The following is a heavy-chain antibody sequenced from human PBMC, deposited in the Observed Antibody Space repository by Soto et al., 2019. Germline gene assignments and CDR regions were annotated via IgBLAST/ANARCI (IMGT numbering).Heavy chain of an antibody. V-gene: IGHV3-23*01. CDR3: AKTLNYYGSGSPDY. D-gene: IGHD3-10*01. Sequence: EVQLLESGGGLVQPGGSLRLSCAASAFTFSSYGMSWVRQAPGKGLEWVSAISGGGDNTYYADSVKGRFTISRDNSKNTLYLKMNSLTAEDTAVYYCAKTLNYYGSGSPDYWGQGTLVTVSS. CDR1: AFTFSSYG. J-gene: IGHJ4*02. CDR2: ISGGGDNT.